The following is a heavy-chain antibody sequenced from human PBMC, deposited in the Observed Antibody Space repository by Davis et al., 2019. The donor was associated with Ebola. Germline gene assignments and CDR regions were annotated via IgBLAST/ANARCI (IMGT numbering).Heavy chain of an antibody. J-gene: IGHJ6*02. CDR3: ARDHGGNHRGGYYYYYGMDV. D-gene: IGHD4-23*01. CDR1: GYTFTSYG. Sequence: AASVKVSCKASGYTFTSYGISWVRQAPGQGLEWMGWISAYNGNTNYAQKLQGRVTTTTDTSTSTAYMELRSLRSDDTAVYYCARDHGGNHRGGYYYYYGMDVWGQGTTVTVSS. CDR2: ISAYNGNT. V-gene: IGHV1-18*01.